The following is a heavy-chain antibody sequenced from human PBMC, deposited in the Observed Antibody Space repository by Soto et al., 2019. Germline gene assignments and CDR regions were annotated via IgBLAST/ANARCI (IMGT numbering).Heavy chain of an antibody. Sequence: QVQLVQSGAEVKKPGSSVKVSCKASGGTFSSYAISWVRQAPGQGLEWMGGIIPIFGTANYAQKFQGRVTITADESTSTAYMELSSLRSEDTAVYYCARERKVLYSYVQYNWFDPWGQGTLVTVSS. J-gene: IGHJ5*02. CDR2: IIPIFGTA. CDR3: ARERKVLYSYVQYNWFDP. CDR1: GGTFSSYA. D-gene: IGHD5-18*01. V-gene: IGHV1-69*01.